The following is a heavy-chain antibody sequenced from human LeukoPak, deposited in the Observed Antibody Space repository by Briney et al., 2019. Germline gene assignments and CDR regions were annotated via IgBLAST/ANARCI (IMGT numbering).Heavy chain of an antibody. J-gene: IGHJ4*02. CDR3: ARGREMALTDYFFDY. CDR2: INSDGSST. V-gene: IGHV3-74*01. CDR1: GFTFSSYW. Sequence: PGGSLRLSCAASGFTFSSYWMHWVRQAPGKGLVWVSRINSDGSSTNYADSVKGRFTISRDNAKNTLYLQMNSLRADDTAVYYCARGREMALTDYFFDYWGQGTLVTVSS. D-gene: IGHD5-24*01.